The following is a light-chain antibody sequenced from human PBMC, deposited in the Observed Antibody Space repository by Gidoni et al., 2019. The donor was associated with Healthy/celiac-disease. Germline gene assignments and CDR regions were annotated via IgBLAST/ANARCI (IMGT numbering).Light chain of an antibody. CDR2: DDS. V-gene: IGLV3-21*02. CDR1: KIGSKS. CDR3: QVWDSSSDHYV. Sequence: SYVLTHPPSVSVAPAQTARITCGGNKIGSKSVPWYQQKPGKAPVLVVYDDSDRPSGLPERFAGSNSGNTATLTIRRVEAGDEADYCCQVWDSSSDHYVFGTGTKVTVL. J-gene: IGLJ1*01.